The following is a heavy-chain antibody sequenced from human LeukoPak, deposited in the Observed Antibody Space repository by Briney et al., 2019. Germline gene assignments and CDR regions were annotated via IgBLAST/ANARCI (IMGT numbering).Heavy chain of an antibody. Sequence: PGGSLRLSCAASGFTFSSYSMNWVRQAPGKGLEWVSSISSSSSYIYYADSVKGRFTISRDNAKNSLYLQMNSLRAEDTAVYYCAKPKKWELLRQGGYYYYMDVWGKGTTVTISS. J-gene: IGHJ6*03. D-gene: IGHD1-26*01. V-gene: IGHV3-21*01. CDR2: ISSSSSYI. CDR3: AKPKKWELLRQGGYYYYMDV. CDR1: GFTFSSYS.